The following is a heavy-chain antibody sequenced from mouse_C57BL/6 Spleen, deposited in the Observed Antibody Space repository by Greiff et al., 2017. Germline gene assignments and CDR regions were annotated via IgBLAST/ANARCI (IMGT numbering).Heavy chain of an antibody. CDR2: ISSGSSTI. CDR1: GFTFSDYG. J-gene: IGHJ4*01. D-gene: IGHD1-1*01. CDR3: AREKITTVVGAMDY. Sequence: EVNLVESGGGLVKPGGSLKLSCAASGFTFSDYGMHWVRQAPEKGLEWVAYISSGSSTIYYADTVKGRFTISRDNAKNTLFLQMTSLRSEDTAMYYCAREKITTVVGAMDYWGQRTSVTVSS. V-gene: IGHV5-17*01.